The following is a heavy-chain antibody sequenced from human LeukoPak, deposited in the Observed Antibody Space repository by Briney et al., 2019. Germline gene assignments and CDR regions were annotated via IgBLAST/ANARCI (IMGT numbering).Heavy chain of an antibody. D-gene: IGHD3-3*01. V-gene: IGHV3-21*01. CDR2: ISSSSSYI. CDR1: GFTFSSYS. CDR3: AREAEYDFPFDY. Sequence: GGSLRLSCAASGFTFSSYSMNWVRQAPGKGLGWVSSISSSSSYIYYADSVKGRFTISRDNAKNSLYLQMNSLRAEDTAVYDCAREAEYDFPFDYWGQGTLVAVSS. J-gene: IGHJ4*02.